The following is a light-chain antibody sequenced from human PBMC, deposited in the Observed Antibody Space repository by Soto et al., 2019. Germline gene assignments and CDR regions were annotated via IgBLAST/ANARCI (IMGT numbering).Light chain of an antibody. Sequence: DIQMTQYPSSLSASVGDRVTITCWASQSISRNLNWYQHKPGKAPKLLIYAASSLQNGVPSRFSGGGSGTEFTLSISSLQPEDFGTYYCQQSYTTASITFGQGTRLEIK. J-gene: IGKJ5*01. CDR3: QQSYTTASIT. CDR1: QSISRN. CDR2: AAS. V-gene: IGKV1-39*01.